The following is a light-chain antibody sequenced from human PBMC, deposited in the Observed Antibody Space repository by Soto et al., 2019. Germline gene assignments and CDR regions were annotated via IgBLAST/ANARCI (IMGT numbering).Light chain of an antibody. Sequence: SYELTQPLSVSVALGQTARITCGGNNIGSKNVHWYQQKPGQAPVLVIYRDSNRPSGIPERFSGSNSGNTATLTISRAQAGDEADYYCQVGDSSTEFGGGTKLTVL. CDR1: NIGSKN. CDR2: RDS. J-gene: IGLJ2*01. V-gene: IGLV3-9*01. CDR3: QVGDSSTE.